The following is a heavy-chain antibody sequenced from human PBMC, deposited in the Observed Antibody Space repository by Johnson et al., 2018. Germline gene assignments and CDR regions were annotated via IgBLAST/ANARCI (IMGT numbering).Heavy chain of an antibody. J-gene: IGHJ3*02. D-gene: IGHD3/OR15-3a*01. Sequence: QVQLVESGGGVVQPGTSLRLSCTASGFNFSNYALHWVRQAPGEGLEWVGVISFDGNERHFADSVKGRFTISRDNSKNTLFLQMNSLRLQDTALYYCVRDQDWAFDIWGQGTVVTVSS. CDR1: GFNFSNYA. CDR3: VRDQDWAFDI. V-gene: IGHV3-30-3*01. CDR2: ISFDGNER.